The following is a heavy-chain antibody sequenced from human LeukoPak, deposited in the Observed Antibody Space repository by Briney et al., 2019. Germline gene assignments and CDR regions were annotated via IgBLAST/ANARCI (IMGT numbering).Heavy chain of an antibody. D-gene: IGHD3-10*01. J-gene: IGHJ6*03. CDR3: ARGIYGSGSYLYYYYYYMDV. V-gene: IGHV4-61*02. CDR1: GGSISSGSYY. CDR2: IYTSGST. Sequence: SETLSLTCTVSGGSISSGSYYWSWIRQPAGKGLEWIGRIYTSGSTNYNPSLKSRVTISVDTSKNQFSLKLSSVTAADTAVYYCARGIYGSGSYLYYYYYYMDVWGKGTTVTISS.